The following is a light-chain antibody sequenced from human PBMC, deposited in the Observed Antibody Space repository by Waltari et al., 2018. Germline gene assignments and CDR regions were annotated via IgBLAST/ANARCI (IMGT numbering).Light chain of an antibody. CDR3: ATWDDGWL. CDR1: TSNIGRTY. V-gene: IGLV1-47*01. J-gene: IGLJ3*02. Sequence: QSVLTQPPSASGPPGQWVTISCSGSTSNIGRTYAYRYQQLPGTAPKLLIYLNNQRPSGVPDRFSASKSGTSASLTISGLRSEDEADYYCATWDDGWLFGGGTKLTVL. CDR2: LNN.